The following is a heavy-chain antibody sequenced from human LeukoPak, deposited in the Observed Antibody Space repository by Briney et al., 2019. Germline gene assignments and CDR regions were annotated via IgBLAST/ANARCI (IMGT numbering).Heavy chain of an antibody. CDR3: ARDHGYSSGWSDY. CDR1: GFTFSSYG. D-gene: IGHD6-19*01. Sequence: GGSLRLSCAASGFTFSSYGMHWVRQAPGKGLEWVAVISYDGSNKYYADSVKGRFTISRDNAKNSLYLQMNSLRAEDTAVYYCARDHGYSSGWSDYWGQGTLVTVSS. V-gene: IGHV3-30*03. J-gene: IGHJ4*02. CDR2: ISYDGSNK.